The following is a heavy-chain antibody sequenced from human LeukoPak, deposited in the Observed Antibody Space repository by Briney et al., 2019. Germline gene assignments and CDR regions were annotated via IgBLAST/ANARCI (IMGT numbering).Heavy chain of an antibody. V-gene: IGHV3-9*01. CDR2: ISWNSGSI. D-gene: IGHD4-17*01. CDR1: GFTFDDYA. J-gene: IGHJ3*02. Sequence: GVSLRLSCAASGFTFDDYAMHWVRQAPGKGLEWVSGISWNSGSIGYADSVKGRFTISRDNAKNSLYLQMNSLRAEDTALYYCAIMTTVTTSVRGAFDIWGQGTMVTVSS. CDR3: AIMTTVTTSVRGAFDI.